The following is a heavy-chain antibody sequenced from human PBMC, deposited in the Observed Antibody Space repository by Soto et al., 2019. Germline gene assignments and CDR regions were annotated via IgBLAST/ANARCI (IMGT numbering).Heavy chain of an antibody. V-gene: IGHV3-23*01. D-gene: IGHD3-16*01. CDR1: GFTFSNYA. Sequence: EVQLLESGGGLVQPGGSLRLSCAASGFTFSNYAMTWVRQAPGKGLEWVSCIGGSDGSTYYADSVKGRFTISRDNSKNPLHLQMTSLRVEDTAVYYCAKDRLGSVGGLYAPWGQGTLVTVSS. J-gene: IGHJ5*02. CDR2: IGGSDGST. CDR3: AKDRLGSVGGLYAP.